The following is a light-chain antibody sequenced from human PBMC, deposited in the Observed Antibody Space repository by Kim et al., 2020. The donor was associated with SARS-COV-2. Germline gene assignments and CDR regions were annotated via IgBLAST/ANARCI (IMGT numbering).Light chain of an antibody. CDR2: GAS. CDR1: PCVLSSN. J-gene: IGKJ4*01. CDR3: QQNGSSPLT. V-gene: IGKV3-20*01. Sequence: PGQGATLSCTASPCVLSSNLASYQHKNCQAPRLLIYGASRRATGVQDRFSGSGSARDFSLTTSRLEAEDFGVYCCQQNGSSPLTFVGGTK.